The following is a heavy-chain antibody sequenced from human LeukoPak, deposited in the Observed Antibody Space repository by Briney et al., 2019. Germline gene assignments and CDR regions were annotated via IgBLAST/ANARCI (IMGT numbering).Heavy chain of an antibody. CDR2: ISGSSGST. D-gene: IGHD1-26*01. J-gene: IGHJ4*02. V-gene: IGHV3-23*01. CDR3: AKDLVRSGSYYFDY. Sequence: GGSLRLSCAASGFTFSSYAMSWVRQAPGKGLEWVSAISGSSGSTYYADSVKGRFTISRDNSKNTLYLQMNSLRAEDTAVYYCAKDLVRSGSYYFDYWGQGTLVTVSS. CDR1: GFTFSSYA.